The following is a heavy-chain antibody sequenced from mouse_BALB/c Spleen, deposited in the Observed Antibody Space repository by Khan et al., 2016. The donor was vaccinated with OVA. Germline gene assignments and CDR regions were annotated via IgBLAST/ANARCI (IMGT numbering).Heavy chain of an antibody. Sequence: QVQPQQSGPELVRPGVSVKISCKGSGYTFTDYAMYWVKQSHAESLEWIGLISTYSGNTNYNQKFKGKATMTVDKSSTTAYMELARLTSEDSAIYYCARPAYDGYYDYWGQGTTLTVSS. V-gene: IGHV1S137*01. CDR1: GYTFTDYA. CDR2: ISTYSGNT. D-gene: IGHD2-3*01. CDR3: ARPAYDGYYDY. J-gene: IGHJ2*01.